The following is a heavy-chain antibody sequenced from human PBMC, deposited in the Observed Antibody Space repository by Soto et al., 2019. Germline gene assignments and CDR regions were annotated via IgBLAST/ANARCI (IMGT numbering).Heavy chain of an antibody. J-gene: IGHJ4*02. CDR2: IYYTGST. CDR3: TRVGGYYGDYPNFDY. V-gene: IGHV4-59*01. Sequence: SETLSLTCTFSGSSISPFYWSWIRQPPGKGLEWIGYIYYTGSTKYNPSLKSRVTLSLGTSRNQLSLKLNPVTAADTAVYYCTRVGGYYGDYPNFDYWGPGTLVTVPS. D-gene: IGHD4-17*01. CDR1: GSSISPFY.